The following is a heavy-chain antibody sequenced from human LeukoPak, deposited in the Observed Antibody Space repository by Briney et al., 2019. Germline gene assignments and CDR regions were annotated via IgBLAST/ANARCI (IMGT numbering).Heavy chain of an antibody. CDR1: GGSFSGYY. CDR2: INHSGST. Sequence: SETLSLTCAVYGGSFSGYYWSWIRQPPGKGLEWIGEINHSGSTNYNPSLKSRVTISVDTSKNQFSLKLSSVTAADTAVYYCARQGGGSSWLNNPIHNWFDLWGQGTLVTVSS. V-gene: IGHV4-34*01. J-gene: IGHJ5*02. D-gene: IGHD6-13*01. CDR3: ARQGGGSSWLNNPIHNWFDL.